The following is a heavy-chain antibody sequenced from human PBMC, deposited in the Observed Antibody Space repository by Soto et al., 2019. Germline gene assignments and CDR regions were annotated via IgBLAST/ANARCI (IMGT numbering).Heavy chain of an antibody. CDR3: ARRGYNYGGGHFAY. V-gene: IGHV3-66*04. CDR1: GVTVSSNY. CDR2: IYSGGST. J-gene: IGHJ4*02. Sequence: EVQLVESGGGLVQPGGSLRLSCAASGVTVSSNYMSWVRQAPGKGLEWVSVIYSGGSTYYADSVKGRFTISRDNSKNTLYLQMSSLRAEDTAVYYCARRGYNYGGGHFAYWGQGTLVPVSS. D-gene: IGHD5-18*01.